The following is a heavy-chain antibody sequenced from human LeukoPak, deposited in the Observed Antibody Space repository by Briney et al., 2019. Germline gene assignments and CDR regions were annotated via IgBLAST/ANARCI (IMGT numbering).Heavy chain of an antibody. CDR3: ARGLLLGDYEIDY. CDR2: ISSSSTYI. CDR1: GFTFPSYS. V-gene: IGHV3-21*01. Sequence: GGSLRLSCGASGFTFPSYSMNWVRQAPGKGLEWVSSISSSSTYIYYADSVKGRFTISRDNAKNSLYLQMNSLRAEDTAVYYCARGLLLGDYEIDYWGQGTLVTVSS. J-gene: IGHJ4*02. D-gene: IGHD4-17*01.